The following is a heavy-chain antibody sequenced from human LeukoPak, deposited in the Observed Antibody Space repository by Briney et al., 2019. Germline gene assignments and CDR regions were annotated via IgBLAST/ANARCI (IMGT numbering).Heavy chain of an antibody. V-gene: IGHV3-30*18. CDR3: AKEVRYSGAGRRYHGMDV. J-gene: IGHJ6*02. D-gene: IGHD5-12*01. CDR1: GFTFSSYG. Sequence: GGSLRLSCAASGFTFSSYGMHWVRQAPGKGLEWAAVISYDGSNKYYADSVKGRFTISRDNSKNTLYLQMNSLRAEDTAVYYCAKEVRYSGAGRRYHGMDVWGQGTTVTVSS. CDR2: ISYDGSNK.